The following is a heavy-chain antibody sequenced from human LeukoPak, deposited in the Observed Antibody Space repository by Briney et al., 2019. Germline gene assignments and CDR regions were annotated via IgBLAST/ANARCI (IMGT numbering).Heavy chain of an antibody. CDR3: ALTYYDFWSNYPNDAFDI. D-gene: IGHD3-3*01. J-gene: IGHJ3*02. V-gene: IGHV4-31*03. CDR1: GGSISSGGYY. CDR2: IYYSGNT. Sequence: SETLSLTCTVSGGSISSGGYYWSWIRQHPGKGLEWIGYIYYSGNTYYNPSLKSRVTISVDTSKNQFSLKLSSVTAADTAVYYCALTYYDFWSNYPNDAFDIWGQGTMVTVSS.